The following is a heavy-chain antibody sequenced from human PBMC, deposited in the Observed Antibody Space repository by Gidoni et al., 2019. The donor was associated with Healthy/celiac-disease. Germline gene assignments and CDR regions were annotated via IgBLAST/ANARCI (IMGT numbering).Heavy chain of an antibody. V-gene: IGHV3-49*04. CDR1: GFTFGDYA. D-gene: IGHD2-21*02. J-gene: IGHJ4*02. CDR2: IRSKAYGGTT. CDR3: TRGGGGDTAFDY. Sequence: EVQLVESGGGLVQPGRSLRLSCTASGFTFGDYAMSWVRQAPGKGLEWVGFIRSKAYGGTTEYAASVKGRFTISRDDSKSIAYLQMNSLKTEDTAVYYCTRGGGGDTAFDYWGQGTLVTVSS.